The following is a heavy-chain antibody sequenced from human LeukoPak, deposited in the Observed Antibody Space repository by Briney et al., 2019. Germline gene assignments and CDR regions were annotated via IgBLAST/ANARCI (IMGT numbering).Heavy chain of an antibody. V-gene: IGHV1-2*06. CDR1: GYTFTDYY. Sequence: ASVKVSCKASGYTFTDYYMYWVRQAPGQGLEWMGRINPNSGDTFYAQKFQGRVTMTRDTSISTAYMELSRLRSDDTAVYYCARVMKATVRTSNFDYWGQGTLVTVPS. J-gene: IGHJ4*02. CDR2: INPNSGDT. D-gene: IGHD4-17*01. CDR3: ARVMKATVRTSNFDY.